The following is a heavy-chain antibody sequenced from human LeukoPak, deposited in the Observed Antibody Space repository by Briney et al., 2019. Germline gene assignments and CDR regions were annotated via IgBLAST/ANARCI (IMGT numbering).Heavy chain of an antibody. CDR1: GGSISSGSYY. Sequence: SETLSLTCTVSGGSISSGSYYWSWIRQPAGKGLEYIGFIYYSGNTNYNPSFKSRVTISVDTSKKQFSLKLSSVTAADTAVYYCARDLAYRSSLRGTFDIWGQGTKVTVSS. V-gene: IGHV4-61*10. D-gene: IGHD6-19*01. CDR2: IYYSGNT. J-gene: IGHJ3*02. CDR3: ARDLAYRSSLRGTFDI.